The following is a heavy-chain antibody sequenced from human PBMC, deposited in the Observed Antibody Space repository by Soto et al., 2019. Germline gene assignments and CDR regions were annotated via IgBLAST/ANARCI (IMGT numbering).Heavy chain of an antibody. CDR1: GGSISSGDYY. CDR2: IYYSGST. CDR3: ARVTKPYYDSSGYYGHFDY. V-gene: IGHV4-30-4*01. Sequence: SETLSLTCTVSGGSISSGDYYWSWIRRPPGKGLEWIGYIYYSGSTYYNPSLKSRVTISVDTSKNQFSLKLSSVTAADTAVYYCARVTKPYYDSSGYYGHFDYWGQGTLVTVSS. D-gene: IGHD3-22*01. J-gene: IGHJ4*02.